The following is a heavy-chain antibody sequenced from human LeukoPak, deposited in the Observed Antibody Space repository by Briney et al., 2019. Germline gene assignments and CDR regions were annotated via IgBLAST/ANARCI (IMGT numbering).Heavy chain of an antibody. CDR1: GFTFSNAW. D-gene: IGHD6-19*01. V-gene: IGHV3-15*07. J-gene: IGHJ4*02. Sequence: GGSLRLSCAASGFTFSNAWMNWVRQAPGKGLEWVGRIKSKTDGGTTDYAAPVKGRFTISRDDSKNTLYLQMNSLRAEDTAVYYCARDRGAVAGSPYKWGQGTLVTVSS. CDR2: IKSKTDGGTT. CDR3: ARDRGAVAGSPYK.